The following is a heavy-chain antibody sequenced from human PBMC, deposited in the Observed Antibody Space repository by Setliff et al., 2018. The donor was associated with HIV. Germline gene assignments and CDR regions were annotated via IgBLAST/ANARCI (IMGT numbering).Heavy chain of an antibody. CDR3: TRESGRSWEHLYYFDY. CDR2: IGSTAYGGAT. Sequence: GGSLRLSCTTSGFTFGDYAVSWVRQAPGKGLEWVGFIGSTAYGGATDYAASVKGRFTIARDDSKSIAYLQMNSLKTEDTAVYYCTRESGRSWEHLYYFDYWGQGTLVTVSS. J-gene: IGHJ4*02. V-gene: IGHV3-49*04. CDR1: GFTFGDYA. D-gene: IGHD1-26*01.